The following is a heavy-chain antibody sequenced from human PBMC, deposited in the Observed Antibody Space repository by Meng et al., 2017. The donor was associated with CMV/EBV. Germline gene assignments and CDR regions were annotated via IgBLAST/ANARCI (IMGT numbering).Heavy chain of an antibody. J-gene: IGHJ4*02. D-gene: IGHD3-10*01. CDR2: ISAYNGNT. CDR1: GYPFTSSG. Sequence: ASGYPFTSSGVGWVRPAPGQGLEWMGWISAYNGNTNFAQKLQGRVTMTTDTSTSTAYMELRSLRSDDTAVYYCARSPPGAILYYFDYWGQGTLVTVSS. V-gene: IGHV1-18*01. CDR3: ARSPPGAILYYFDY.